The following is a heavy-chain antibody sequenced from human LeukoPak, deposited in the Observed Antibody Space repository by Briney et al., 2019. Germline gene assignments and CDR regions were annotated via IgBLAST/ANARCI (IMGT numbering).Heavy chain of an antibody. J-gene: IGHJ4*02. D-gene: IGHD4-17*01. CDR1: GGSISSGDYY. Sequence: SETLSLTCTVSGGSISSGDYYWSWIRQPPGKGLEWIGYIYYSGSTYYNPSLKSRVTISVDTSKNQFSLKLSSVTAADTAVYYCARAGFYGDWGYYFDYWGQGTLVTVSS. CDR3: ARAGFYGDWGYYFDY. V-gene: IGHV4-30-4*01. CDR2: IYYSGST.